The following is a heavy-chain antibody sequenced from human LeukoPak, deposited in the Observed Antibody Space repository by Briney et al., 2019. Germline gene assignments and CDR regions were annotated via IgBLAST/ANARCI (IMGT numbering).Heavy chain of an antibody. CDR1: GSTVGSIY. J-gene: IGHJ6*02. D-gene: IGHD1-1*01. CDR2: IRSDGTT. CDR3: ARDHGVQLRLGVDGMDV. V-gene: IGHV3-66*01. Sequence: GSLRLSCAASGSTVGSIYMSWVRQAPGKGLEWVSVIRSDGTTDYADSVKGRFDVSRDNFKNTLYLQMNNLRAEDTAVYYCARDHGVQLRLGVDGMDVWGQGTTVTVSS.